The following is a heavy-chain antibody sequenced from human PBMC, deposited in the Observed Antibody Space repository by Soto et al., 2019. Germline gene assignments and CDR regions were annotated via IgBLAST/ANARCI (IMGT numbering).Heavy chain of an antibody. CDR2: ISYDGSNK. V-gene: IGHV3-30-3*01. D-gene: IGHD1-26*01. CDR3: ARGKEKWEPTLDY. Sequence: GGSLRLSCAASGFTFSSYAMHWVRQAPGKGLEWVAVISYDGSNKYYADSVKGRFTISRDNSKNTLYLQMNSLRAEDTAVYYCARGKEKWEPTLDYWGHGTLVTVSS. CDR1: GFTFSSYA. J-gene: IGHJ4*01.